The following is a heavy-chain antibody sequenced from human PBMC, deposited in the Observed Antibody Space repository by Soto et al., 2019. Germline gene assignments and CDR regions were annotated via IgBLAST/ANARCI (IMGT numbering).Heavy chain of an antibody. V-gene: IGHV1-18*04. CDR2: ISTYNGNT. CDR3: ARGQMYCSTTSCYLTTAEYFQY. CDR1: GYTFTNYG. D-gene: IGHD2-2*01. Sequence: GASVKVSCKASGYTFTNYGISWVRQAPGQGLEWMGLISTYNGNTNYAQKLQGRVTLTADTSTSTAYMELRSLRSDDTAVYYCARGQMYCSTTSCYLTTAEYFQYWGQGTLVTVSS. J-gene: IGHJ1*01.